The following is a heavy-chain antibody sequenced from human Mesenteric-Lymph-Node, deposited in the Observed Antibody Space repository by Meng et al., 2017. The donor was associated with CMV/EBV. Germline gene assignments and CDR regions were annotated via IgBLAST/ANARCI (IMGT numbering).Heavy chain of an antibody. CDR2: FRPKSGGT. D-gene: IGHD3-22*01. V-gene: IGHV1-2*02. CDR1: GNTFSGYG. J-gene: IGHJ4*02. Sequence: ASVKVSCKASGNTFSGYGLHWVRQAPGQGLEWMGWFRPKSGGTYYAQRFEGRVTMTRDTSISTAYMELSRLTSDDTAVYYCARAYSSGSQSDHWGQGTLVTVSS. CDR3: ARAYSSGSQSDH.